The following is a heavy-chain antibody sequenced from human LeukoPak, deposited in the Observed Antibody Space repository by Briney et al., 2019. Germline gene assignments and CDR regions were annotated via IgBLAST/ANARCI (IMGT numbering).Heavy chain of an antibody. J-gene: IGHJ4*02. D-gene: IGHD3-22*01. Sequence: PGGSLRLSCAASGFTFDDYAMHWVRQAPGKGLEWVSLISWDGGSTYYADSVKGRFTISRDNSKSSLYLQMNSLRAEDTALYYCAKETDSSGYYFDYWGQGTLVTVSS. CDR1: GFTFDDYA. V-gene: IGHV3-43D*03. CDR2: ISWDGGST. CDR3: AKETDSSGYYFDY.